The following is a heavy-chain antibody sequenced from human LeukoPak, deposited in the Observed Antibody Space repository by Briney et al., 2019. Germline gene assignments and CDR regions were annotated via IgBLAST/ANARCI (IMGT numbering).Heavy chain of an antibody. J-gene: IGHJ6*02. D-gene: IGHD4-17*01. CDR2: ISGSGGST. Sequence: PGGSLRLSCAASGFTFSSYAMSWVRQAPGKGLEWVSAISGSGGSTYYADSVKGRFTISRDNSKNTLYLQMNSLRAEDTAVYYCASQFGDYLGQYYYYYGMDVWGQGTTVTVSS. CDR3: ASQFGDYLGQYYYYYGMDV. V-gene: IGHV3-23*01. CDR1: GFTFSSYA.